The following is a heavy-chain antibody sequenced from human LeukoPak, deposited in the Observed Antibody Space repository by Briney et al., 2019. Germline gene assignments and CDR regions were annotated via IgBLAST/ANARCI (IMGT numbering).Heavy chain of an antibody. J-gene: IGHJ6*03. Sequence: GGSLRLSCAASGFTFSNYGMHWVRQVPDKGLEWVAVISQDGSKTTYAESVEGQLSISRDNSKNTLYLQIHSLRAEDTAVYYCAKDGRDNNNFWNYNMDVWGRGTMVIVSS. D-gene: IGHD4-11*01. CDR1: GFTFSNYG. V-gene: IGHV3-30*18. CDR2: ISQDGSKT. CDR3: AKDGRDNNNFWNYNMDV.